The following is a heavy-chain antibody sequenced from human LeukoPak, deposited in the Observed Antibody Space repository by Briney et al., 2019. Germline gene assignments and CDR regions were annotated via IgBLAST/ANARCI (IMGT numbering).Heavy chain of an antibody. Sequence: SETLSLTCAVSGGSFSGYYLSWIRQPPGKGLEWIGEINHSGSTNYNPSLKSRVTISVDTSKNQFSLKLSSVTAADTAVYYCARVLYGSGNNWFDPWGQGTLVTVSS. D-gene: IGHD3-10*01. J-gene: IGHJ5*02. CDR2: INHSGST. CDR1: GGSFSGYY. V-gene: IGHV4-34*01. CDR3: ARVLYGSGNNWFDP.